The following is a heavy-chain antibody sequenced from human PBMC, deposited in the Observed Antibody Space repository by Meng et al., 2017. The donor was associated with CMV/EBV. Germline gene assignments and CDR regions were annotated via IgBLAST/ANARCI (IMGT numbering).Heavy chain of an antibody. V-gene: IGHV3-74*01. J-gene: IGHJ6*02. Sequence: GGSLRPSCAASGFTFDAYTMHWVRQAPGKGLVWVSRINSDGSSTSYADSVKGRFTISRDNAKNTLYLQMNSLRAEDTAVYYCARDLPLDGMDVWGQGTTVTVSS. CDR3: ARDLPLDGMDV. CDR2: INSDGSST. CDR1: GFTFDAYT.